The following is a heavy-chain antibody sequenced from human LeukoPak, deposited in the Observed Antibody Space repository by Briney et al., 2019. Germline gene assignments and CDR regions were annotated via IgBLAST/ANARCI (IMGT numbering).Heavy chain of an antibody. CDR3: AREMITFGGVIVSGAFDI. CDR1: GYTFTGYY. V-gene: IGHV1-2*02. Sequence: ASVKVSCKASGYTFTGYYMHWVRQAPGQGLEWMGWINPNSGGTNYARKFQGRVTMTRDTSISTAYMELSRLRSDDTAVYYCAREMITFGGVIVSGAFDIWGQGTMVTVSS. J-gene: IGHJ3*02. CDR2: INPNSGGT. D-gene: IGHD3-16*02.